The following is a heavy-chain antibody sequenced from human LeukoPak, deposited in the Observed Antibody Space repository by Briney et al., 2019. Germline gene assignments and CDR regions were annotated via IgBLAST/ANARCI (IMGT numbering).Heavy chain of an antibody. CDR1: GYSISSGYY. V-gene: IGHV4-38-2*02. CDR3: ARDPTVVPAAMMFPASYYYYGMDV. D-gene: IGHD2-2*01. Sequence: SETLSPTCTVSGYSISSGYYWGWIRQPPGKGLEWIGSIYHSGSTYYNPSLKSRVTISVDTSKNQFSLKLSSVTAADTAVYYCARDPTVVPAAMMFPASYYYYGMDVWGQGTTVTVSS. CDR2: IYHSGST. J-gene: IGHJ6*02.